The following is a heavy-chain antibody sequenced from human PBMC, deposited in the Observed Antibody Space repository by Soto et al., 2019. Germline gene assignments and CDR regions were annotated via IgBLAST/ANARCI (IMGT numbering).Heavy chain of an antibody. CDR3: AKGMEVAGNWYYYYYGMDV. D-gene: IGHD6-19*01. Sequence: PGGSLRLSCAASGFTFSSYAMSWVRQAPGKGLEWVSAISGSGGSTYYADSVKGRFTISRDNSKNTLYLQMNSLRAEDTAVYYSAKGMEVAGNWYYYYYGMDVWGQGTTVTVSS. V-gene: IGHV3-23*01. J-gene: IGHJ6*02. CDR2: ISGSGGST. CDR1: GFTFSSYA.